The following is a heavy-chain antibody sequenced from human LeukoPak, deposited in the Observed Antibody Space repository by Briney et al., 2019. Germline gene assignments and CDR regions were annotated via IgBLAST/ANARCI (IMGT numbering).Heavy chain of an antibody. CDR3: ARVWYYYGSGSSGFDY. Sequence: GGSQRPSCAASGFTFSDYYMSWIRQAPGKGLEWVSYISSSSSYTNYADSVKGRFTISRDNAKNSLYLQMNSLRAEDTAVYYCARVWYYYGSGSSGFDYWGQGTLVTVSS. V-gene: IGHV3-11*05. D-gene: IGHD3-10*01. CDR1: GFTFSDYY. CDR2: ISSSSSYT. J-gene: IGHJ4*02.